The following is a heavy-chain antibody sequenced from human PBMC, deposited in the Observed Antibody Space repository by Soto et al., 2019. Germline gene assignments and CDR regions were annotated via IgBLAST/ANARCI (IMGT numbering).Heavy chain of an antibody. J-gene: IGHJ4*02. CDR3: ATLYSSGWNFYFDY. CDR2: FDPEDGET. D-gene: IGHD6-19*01. Sequence: ASVKVSCKVSGYTLTELSKHWVRQAPGKGLEWMGGFDPEDGETIYAQKFQGRVTMTEDTSTDTAYMELSSLRSEDTAVYYCATLYSSGWNFYFDYWGQGTLVTVSS. V-gene: IGHV1-24*01. CDR1: GYTLTELS.